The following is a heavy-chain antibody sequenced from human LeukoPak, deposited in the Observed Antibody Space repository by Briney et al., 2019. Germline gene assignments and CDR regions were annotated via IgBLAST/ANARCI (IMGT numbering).Heavy chain of an antibody. D-gene: IGHD2-21*01. V-gene: IGHV4-59*08. CDR1: GGSISSYY. CDR2: IYYSGST. Sequence: TSETLSLTCTVSGGSISSYYWSWIRQPPGKGLEWIGYIYYSGSTNYNPSLKSRVTISVDTSKNQFSLKLSSVTAADTAVYYCARLVAYSSHPGGVWGQGTLVTVSS. J-gene: IGHJ4*02. CDR3: ARLVAYSSHPGGV.